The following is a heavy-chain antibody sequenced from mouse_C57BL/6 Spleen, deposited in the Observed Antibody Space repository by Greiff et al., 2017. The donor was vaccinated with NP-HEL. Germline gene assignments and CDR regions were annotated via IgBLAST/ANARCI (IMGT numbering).Heavy chain of an antibody. Sequence: EVKLVESGPGLVKPSQSLSLTCSVTGYSITSGYYWNWIRQFPGNKLEWMGYISYDGSNNYNPSLKNRISITRDTSKNQFFLKLNSVTTEDTATYYCARGGLLRVFAYWGKGTLVTVSA. D-gene: IGHD1-1*01. V-gene: IGHV3-6*01. J-gene: IGHJ3*01. CDR3: ARGGLLRVFAY. CDR2: ISYDGSN. CDR1: GYSITSGYY.